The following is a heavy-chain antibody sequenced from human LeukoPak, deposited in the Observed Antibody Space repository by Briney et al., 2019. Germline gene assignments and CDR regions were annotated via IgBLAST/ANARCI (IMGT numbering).Heavy chain of an antibody. D-gene: IGHD3-16*01. Sequence: GGPLRLSCAASGFTFNSYVMSWVRQAPGKGLEWVSGISTSGLNTYYADSVRGRFTISRDNSKSTLSLQLNSLRAEDTAVYYCAKDRDGGANTRAKGFDCWGQGTLVTVSS. CDR1: GFTFNSYV. J-gene: IGHJ4*02. CDR3: AKDRDGGANTRAKGFDC. V-gene: IGHV3-23*01. CDR2: ISTSGLNT.